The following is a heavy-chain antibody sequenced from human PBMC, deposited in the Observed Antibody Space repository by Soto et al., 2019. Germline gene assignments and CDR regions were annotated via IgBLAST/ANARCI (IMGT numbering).Heavy chain of an antibody. CDR2: ISYDGVTI. V-gene: IGHV3-30*03. J-gene: IGHJ6*04. Sequence: QVQVVESGGGVVQPGRSLRLSCAASGFTFRSYAMHWVRQAPGKGLGWVAVISYDGVTIYHADSVKGRFTSSRDNSKDTLYVQMGILRASDTAVDYCAIGHATNWYFYFFGMDVWGKGSTVTVSS. D-gene: IGHD1-1*01. CDR3: AIGHATNWYFYFFGMDV. CDR1: GFTFRSYA.